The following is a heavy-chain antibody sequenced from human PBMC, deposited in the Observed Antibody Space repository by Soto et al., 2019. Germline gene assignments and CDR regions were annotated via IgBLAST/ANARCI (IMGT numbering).Heavy chain of an antibody. Sequence: GASVKVSCKASGYTFTSYGISWVRQAPGQGLEWMGWISAYNGNTNYAQKLQGRVTMTTDTSTSTAYMELRSLRSDDTAVYYCARDSGVTTFPYYYYYGMDVWGQGTTVTVSS. CDR3: ARDSGVTTFPYYYYYGMDV. D-gene: IGHD4-17*01. J-gene: IGHJ6*02. CDR2: ISAYNGNT. CDR1: GYTFTSYG. V-gene: IGHV1-18*01.